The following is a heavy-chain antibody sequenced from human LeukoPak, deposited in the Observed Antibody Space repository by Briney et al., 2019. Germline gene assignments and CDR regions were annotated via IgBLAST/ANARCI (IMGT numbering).Heavy chain of an antibody. J-gene: IGHJ4*02. CDR1: GFTFSGSW. CDR3: ARGAYRGVDY. D-gene: IGHD3-10*01. V-gene: IGHV3-7*01. CDR2: INQDGSEE. Sequence: GGSLRLSCAASGFTFSGSWMSWVRQAPGQGLECVANINQDGSEEYYVDSVKGRFTISRDNAKNSLYLQMNSLAAEETAFYFCARGAYRGVDYWGQGTLVTVSS.